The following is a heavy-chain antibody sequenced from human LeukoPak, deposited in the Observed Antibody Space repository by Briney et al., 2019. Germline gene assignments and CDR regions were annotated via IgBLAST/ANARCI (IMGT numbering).Heavy chain of an antibody. V-gene: IGHV1-8*03. D-gene: IGHD3-3*01. CDR2: MNSNSGNT. CDR3: ARGYDFWSGYYWYFDY. J-gene: IGHJ4*02. CDR1: GYTFTSYD. Sequence: ASVKVSCKASGYTFTSYDINWVRQATGQGLEWMGWMNSNSGNTGYAQKFQGRVTITRNTSISTAYMELSSLRSEDTAVYYCARGYDFWSGYYWYFDYWGQGTLVTVSS.